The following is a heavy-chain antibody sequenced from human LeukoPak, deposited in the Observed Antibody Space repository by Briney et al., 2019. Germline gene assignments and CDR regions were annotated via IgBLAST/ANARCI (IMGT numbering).Heavy chain of an antibody. Sequence: PSETLSLTCTVSGYSISSGYYWGWIRQPPGKGLEWIGYIYYSGSTNYNPSLKSRVTISVDTSKNQFSLKLSSVTAADTAVYCCARELPGATFDYWGQGTLVTVSS. J-gene: IGHJ4*02. CDR1: GYSISSGYY. CDR3: ARELPGATFDY. D-gene: IGHD1-26*01. CDR2: IYYSGST. V-gene: IGHV4-61*01.